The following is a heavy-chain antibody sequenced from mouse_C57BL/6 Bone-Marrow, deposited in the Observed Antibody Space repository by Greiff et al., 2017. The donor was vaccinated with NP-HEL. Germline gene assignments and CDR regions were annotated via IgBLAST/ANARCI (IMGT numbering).Heavy chain of an antibody. V-gene: IGHV2-9-1*01. J-gene: IGHJ1*03. CDR2: IWTGGGT. CDR3: AGNYYGSSVWYFDV. Sequence: VQLQESGPGLVAPSQSLSITCTVSGFSLTSYAISWVRQPPGKGLEWLGVIWTGGGTNYNSAPISSLSISNNNSKSQVFLKMNSLLTDDTAGYYCAGNYYGSSVWYFDVWGTGTTVTVSS. D-gene: IGHD1-1*01. CDR1: GFSLTSYA.